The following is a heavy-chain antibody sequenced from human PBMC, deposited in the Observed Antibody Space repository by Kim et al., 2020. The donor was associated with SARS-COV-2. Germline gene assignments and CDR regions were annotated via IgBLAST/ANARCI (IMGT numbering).Heavy chain of an antibody. CDR3: ARGHYGMDV. CDR1: GFTFSDSW. J-gene: IGHJ6*02. CDR2: INHDGSEK. V-gene: IGHV3-7*01. Sequence: GGSLRLSCAASGFTFSDSWISWLRQAPGKGLEWVANINHDGSEKNYADSVKGRFTVSRDNAKNSVHLQMNSLRVEDTAVYYCARGHYGMDVWGQGATVTVSS.